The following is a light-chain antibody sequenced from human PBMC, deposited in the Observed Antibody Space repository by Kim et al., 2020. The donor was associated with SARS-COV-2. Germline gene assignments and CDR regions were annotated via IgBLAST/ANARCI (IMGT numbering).Light chain of an antibody. Sequence: QSVTISCTGTSSDVGGHNYVSWYQQHPGKAPKLLIYEVSERPSGVPDRFSGSKSGNTASLTVSGLQSEDEADYYCSSYAGSNIVVFGGGTKLTVL. CDR1: SSDVGGHNY. CDR3: SSYAGSNIVV. J-gene: IGLJ2*01. CDR2: EVS. V-gene: IGLV2-8*01.